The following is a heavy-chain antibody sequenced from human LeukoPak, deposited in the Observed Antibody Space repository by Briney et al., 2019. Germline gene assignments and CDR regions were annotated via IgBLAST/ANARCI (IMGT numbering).Heavy chain of an antibody. CDR2: INHSGST. CDR1: GGSFSGYY. CDR3: ASQGSLGYYYDSSDYFDY. Sequence: SETLSLTCAVYGGSFSGYYWSWIRQPPGKGLEWIGEINHSGSTNYNPSLKSRVTISVDTSKNQFSLKLSSVTAADTAVYYCASQGSLGYYYDSSDYFDYWGQGTLVTVSS. D-gene: IGHD3-22*01. J-gene: IGHJ4*02. V-gene: IGHV4-34*01.